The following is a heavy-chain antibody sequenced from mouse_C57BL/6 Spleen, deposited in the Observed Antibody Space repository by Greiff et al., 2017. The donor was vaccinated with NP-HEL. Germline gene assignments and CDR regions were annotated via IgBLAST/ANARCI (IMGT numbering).Heavy chain of an antibody. J-gene: IGHJ2*01. CDR2: IDPETGGT. Sequence: QVQLKQSGAELVRPGASVTLSCKASGYTFTDYEMHWVKQTPVHGLEWIGAIDPETGGTAYNQKFKGKAILTADKSSSTAYMELRSLTSEDSAVYYCTMRGYGGYYFDYWGQGTTLTVSS. CDR1: GYTFTDYE. D-gene: IGHD2-2*01. V-gene: IGHV1-15*01. CDR3: TMRGYGGYYFDY.